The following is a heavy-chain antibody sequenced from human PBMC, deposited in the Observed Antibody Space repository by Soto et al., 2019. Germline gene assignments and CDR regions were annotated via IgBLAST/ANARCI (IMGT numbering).Heavy chain of an antibody. CDR2: IYYSGST. V-gene: IGHV4-59*01. Sequence: PSETLSLTCTVSGGSISSYYWSWIRQPPGKGLEWIGYIYYSGSTNYNPSLKSRVTISVDTSKNQFSLKLSSVTAADTAVYYCASTPMGEYYYYGMDVWDQGTTVT. CDR3: ASTPMGEYYYYGMDV. D-gene: IGHD2-21*01. J-gene: IGHJ6*02. CDR1: GGSISSYY.